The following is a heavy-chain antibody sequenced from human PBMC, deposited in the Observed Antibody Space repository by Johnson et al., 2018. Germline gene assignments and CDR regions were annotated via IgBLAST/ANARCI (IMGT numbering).Heavy chain of an antibody. CDR3: ARDYGLITMVRGVTDYYDGMAV. D-gene: IGHD3-10*01. Sequence: QVQLQESGPGLVKPSETLSLTCTVSGGSISSYYWSWIRQPPGKGLEWIGYIYYSGSTNYNPSLKSRVTISVDTSKNQFSRKLSSVTAADTAGYYCARDYGLITMVRGVTDYYDGMAVWGQGTTVTVSS. CDR1: GGSISSYY. J-gene: IGHJ6*02. CDR2: IYYSGST. V-gene: IGHV4-59*01.